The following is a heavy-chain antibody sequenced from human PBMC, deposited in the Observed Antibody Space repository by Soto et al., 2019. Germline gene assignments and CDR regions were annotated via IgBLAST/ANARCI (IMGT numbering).Heavy chain of an antibody. Sequence: TVGSLRLSCAASGFTFSDSWMDWARQVPGKGPEWVANINQDGSGKNYVDSVKGRFTISRDNAKNSLYLQMNSLRAEDTAVYYCASLGRHGWGQGTTVTVSS. CDR2: INQDGSGK. D-gene: IGHD3-16*01. CDR3: ASLGRHG. V-gene: IGHV3-7*01. J-gene: IGHJ6*02. CDR1: GFTFSDSW.